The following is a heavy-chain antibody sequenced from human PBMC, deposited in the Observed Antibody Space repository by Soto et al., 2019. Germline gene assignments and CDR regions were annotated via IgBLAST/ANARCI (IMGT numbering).Heavy chain of an antibody. V-gene: IGHV5-51*01. CDR3: ARQINYICEF. CDR2: IKPGASDI. D-gene: IGHD1-7*01. CDR1: GYKFDNAW. Sequence: EVQLVQSGAEVKKPGESLKISCKGAGYKFDNAWIGWVRQMPGKGLEWMGIIKPGASDIRYSPSFRGQVIISADAAVSTAYLQLNSLKASDTAIYYCARQINYICEFWGQGTLVTVSS. J-gene: IGHJ4*02.